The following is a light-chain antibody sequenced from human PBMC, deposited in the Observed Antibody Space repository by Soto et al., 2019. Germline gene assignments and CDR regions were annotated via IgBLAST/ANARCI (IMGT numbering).Light chain of an antibody. CDR3: DQSYSTTRLT. CDR2: AAS. V-gene: IGKV1-39*01. J-gene: IGKJ4*01. Sequence: DIQMTQSPSSLSASVGDRVTITCRASQSISSYITWYQQKPGKAPKLLTYAASSLQSGVPSRFSGSGYGTDFTLAIRSLQPEDFATYYRDQSYSTTRLTFGGGTKVEIK. CDR1: QSISSY.